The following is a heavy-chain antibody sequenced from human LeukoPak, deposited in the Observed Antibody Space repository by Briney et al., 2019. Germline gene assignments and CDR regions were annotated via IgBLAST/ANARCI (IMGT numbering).Heavy chain of an antibody. CDR1: GFTFSSYD. CDR3: AKDQYDYVRGEFDY. CDR2: ISYDGNDK. Sequence: GGSLRLSCAASGFTFSSYDMHWVRQAPGKGLEWVAVISYDGNDKHYADSVRGRFTISRDNSKNTLYLQMNSLRVEDTAVYYCAKDQYDYVRGEFDYWGQGTLVTVSS. J-gene: IGHJ4*02. V-gene: IGHV3-30*18. D-gene: IGHD3-16*01.